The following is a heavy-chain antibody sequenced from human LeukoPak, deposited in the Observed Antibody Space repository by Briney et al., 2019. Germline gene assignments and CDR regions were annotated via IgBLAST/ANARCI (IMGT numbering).Heavy chain of an antibody. CDR2: ISSSSSYT. Sequence: GGSLRLSCAASGFTFSDYYMSWIRQAPGKGLEWVSYISSSSSYTNYADSVKGRFTISRDKAKNSLYLQMNSLRAEDTAVYYCARRGRYFDYWGQGTLVTVSS. V-gene: IGHV3-11*06. D-gene: IGHD3-16*01. J-gene: IGHJ4*02. CDR1: GFTFSDYY. CDR3: ARRGRYFDY.